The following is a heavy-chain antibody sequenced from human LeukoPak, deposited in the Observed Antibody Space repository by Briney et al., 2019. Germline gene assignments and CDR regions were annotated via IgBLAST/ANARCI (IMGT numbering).Heavy chain of an antibody. Sequence: PSETLSLTCTVSGGSISSYYWSWIRQPPGKGLEWIGYIYYSGSTNYNPSLKSRVTISVDTSKNQFSLNLSSVTAADTAVYYCARLVHFSSDYFDYWGQGTLVTVSS. V-gene: IGHV4-59*01. CDR1: GGSISSYY. CDR3: ARLVHFSSDYFDY. J-gene: IGHJ4*02. D-gene: IGHD6-6*01. CDR2: IYYSGST.